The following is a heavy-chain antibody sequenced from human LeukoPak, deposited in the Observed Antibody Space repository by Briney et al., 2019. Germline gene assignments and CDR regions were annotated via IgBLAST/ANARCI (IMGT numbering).Heavy chain of an antibody. CDR3: ARSGGLQKFDY. Sequence: GWSLRLSCAASEVTFGNYAVHWVRQAPGKGLQWVAVISYDGNTIHYADSVKGRFIISRDTSKNTLYLQMNSLRAEDTAVYYCARSGGLQKFDYWGQGTLVTVSS. D-gene: IGHD4-4*01. V-gene: IGHV3-30-3*01. J-gene: IGHJ4*02. CDR1: EVTFGNYA. CDR2: ISYDGNTI.